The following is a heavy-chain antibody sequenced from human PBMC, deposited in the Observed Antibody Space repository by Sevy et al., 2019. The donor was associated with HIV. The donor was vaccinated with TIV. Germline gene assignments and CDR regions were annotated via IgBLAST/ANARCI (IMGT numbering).Heavy chain of an antibody. CDR3: AKGNHIVVVTTSLFDY. J-gene: IGHJ4*02. V-gene: IGHV3-23*01. D-gene: IGHD2-21*02. CDR2: ISGSGGST. CDR1: GFTFSSYA. Sequence: GGSLRLSCAASGFTFSSYAMSWARQAPGKGLEWVSAISGSGGSTYYADSVKGRFTISRDNSKNTLYLQMNSLRAEDTAVYYCAKGNHIVVVTTSLFDYWGQGTLVTVSS.